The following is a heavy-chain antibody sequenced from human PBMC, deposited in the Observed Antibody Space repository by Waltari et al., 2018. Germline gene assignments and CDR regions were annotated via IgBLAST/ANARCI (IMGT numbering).Heavy chain of an antibody. CDR3: ARESWSSWPSFDP. CDR1: GYSISSGYY. CDR2: INHSGST. V-gene: IGHV4-38-2*01. Sequence: QVQLQESGPGLVKPSETLSLTCAVSGYSISSGYYWGWIRQPPGKGLEWIGSINHSGSTYYNPSLKSRVTISVDTSKNQFSLKLSSVTAADTAVYYCARESWSSWPSFDPWGQGTLVTVSS. D-gene: IGHD6-13*01. J-gene: IGHJ5*02.